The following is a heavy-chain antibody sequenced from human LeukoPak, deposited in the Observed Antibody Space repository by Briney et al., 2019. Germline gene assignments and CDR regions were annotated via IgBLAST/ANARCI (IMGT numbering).Heavy chain of an antibody. D-gene: IGHD6-13*01. J-gene: IGHJ4*02. CDR2: IYYSGST. CDR3: ARQVGSSSPFDY. V-gene: IGHV4-59*08. Sequence: SETLSLTCTVSGGSISSYYWSWIRQPPGKGLKWIGYIYYSGSTNYNPSLKSRVTISVDTSKNQFSLKLSSVTAADTAVYYCARQVGSSSPFDYWGQGTLVTVSS. CDR1: GGSISSYY.